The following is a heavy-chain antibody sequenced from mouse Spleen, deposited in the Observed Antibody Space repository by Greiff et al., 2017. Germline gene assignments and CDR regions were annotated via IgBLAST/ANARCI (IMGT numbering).Heavy chain of an antibody. CDR1: GFTFSDYY. CDR2: IRNKANGYTT. J-gene: IGHJ4*01. V-gene: IGHV7-3*01. D-gene: IGHD2-1*01. CDR3: ARYGNYQYYYAMDY. Sequence: EVKLVESGGDLVQPGGSLSLSCAASGFTFSDYYMSWVRQPPGKALEWLGFIRNKANGYTTEYSASVKGRFTISRDNSQSILYLQMNALRAEDSATYYCARYGNYQYYYAMDYWGQGTSVTVSS.